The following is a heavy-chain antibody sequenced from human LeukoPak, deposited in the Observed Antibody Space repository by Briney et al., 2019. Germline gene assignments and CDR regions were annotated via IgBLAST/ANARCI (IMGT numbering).Heavy chain of an antibody. CDR1: GFTFSSYG. CDR2: ISYDGSNK. D-gene: IGHD2-15*01. CDR3: AKASQSVVVAVSLDY. J-gene: IGHJ4*02. V-gene: IGHV3-30*18. Sequence: PGGSLRLSCAASGFTFSSYGMHWVRQAPGKGLEWVAVISYDGSNKYYADSVKGRFTISRDNSKNTLYLQMNSLRAEDTAVYYCAKASQSVVVAVSLDYWGQGTLVTVSS.